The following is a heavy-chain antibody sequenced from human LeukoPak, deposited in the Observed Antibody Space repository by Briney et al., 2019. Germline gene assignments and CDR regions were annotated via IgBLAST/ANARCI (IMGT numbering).Heavy chain of an antibody. J-gene: IGHJ4*02. Sequence: GGSLRLSCAASGFTVSSNYMSWVRQAPGKGLEWVSVIYSAGNTYYADSVQGRFTMSRENPENTLYLQMNSLRAEDTAVHYCARAHDRGYYYGFDYWGQGTLVTVSS. D-gene: IGHD3-22*01. CDR1: GFTVSSNY. V-gene: IGHV3-66*01. CDR3: ARAHDRGYYYGFDY. CDR2: IYSAGNT.